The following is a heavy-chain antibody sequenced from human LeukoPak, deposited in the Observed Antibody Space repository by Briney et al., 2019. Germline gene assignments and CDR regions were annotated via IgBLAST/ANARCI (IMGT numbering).Heavy chain of an antibody. CDR2: IYYSGVT. Sequence: SETLSLTCTVSGGSISSRAYYWTWIRQPPGKGLEWIGTIYYSGVTYYNPSLKSRVTISVDTSKNQFSLGLYSVTAADTAVYYCARDGKTSSGYYYASNWFDPWGQGTLVTVSS. V-gene: IGHV4-39*02. J-gene: IGHJ5*02. D-gene: IGHD3-22*01. CDR3: ARDGKTSSGYYYASNWFDP. CDR1: GGSISSRAYY.